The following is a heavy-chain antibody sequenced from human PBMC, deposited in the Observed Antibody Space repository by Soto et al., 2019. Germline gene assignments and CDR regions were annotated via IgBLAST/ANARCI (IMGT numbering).Heavy chain of an antibody. CDR1: GGSISSSSYY. CDR3: ARFYYYDSSGYHDY. D-gene: IGHD3-22*01. Sequence: PSETLSLTCTVSGGSISSSSYYWGWIRQPPGKGLEWIGSIYYSGSTYYNPSLKSRVTISVDTSKNQFSLKLSSVTAADTAVYYCARFYYYDSSGYHDYWGQGTLVTVS. V-gene: IGHV4-39*01. J-gene: IGHJ4*02. CDR2: IYYSGST.